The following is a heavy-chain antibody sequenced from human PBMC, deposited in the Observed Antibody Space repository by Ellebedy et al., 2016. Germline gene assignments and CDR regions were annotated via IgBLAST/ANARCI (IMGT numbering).Heavy chain of an antibody. Sequence: ESLKISCVVSGFTFSSLAMSWVRQSPGKGLEWVASISDSGDWTDYADSVKGRFTISRENSKSTLFLHTNSLRVDDTAVYYCARLRPVAGTGGYWGQGTLVTVSS. D-gene: IGHD6-19*01. CDR3: ARLRPVAGTGGY. J-gene: IGHJ4*02. CDR1: GFTFSSLA. V-gene: IGHV3-23*01. CDR2: ISDSGDWT.